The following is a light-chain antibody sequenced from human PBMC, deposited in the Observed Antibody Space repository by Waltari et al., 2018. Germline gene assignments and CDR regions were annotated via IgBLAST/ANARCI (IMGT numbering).Light chain of an antibody. V-gene: IGLV1-44*01. CDR2: TND. Sequence: QSVLAQPPSASATPGQGVTIPCSGSSSNIGGNGSRWYQQLPGTAPKLLIHTNDQRPSGVPDRFSASKSGTSASLAISGLQSEDEAHYFCAAWDDALNGRVFGGGTKVTVL. CDR1: SSNIGGNG. J-gene: IGLJ3*02. CDR3: AAWDDALNGRV.